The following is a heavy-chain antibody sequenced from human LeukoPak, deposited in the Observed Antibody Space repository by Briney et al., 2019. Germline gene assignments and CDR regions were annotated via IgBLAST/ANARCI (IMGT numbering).Heavy chain of an antibody. J-gene: IGHJ4*02. CDR3: ATLSGYSGSYYSFDY. Sequence: PSETQSLTCTVSGGSISSSSYYWGWIRQPPGKGLEWIGSIYYSGSTYYNPSLKSRVTISVDTSKNQFSLKLSSVTAADTAVYYCATLSGYSGSYYSFDYWGQGTLVTVSS. CDR1: GGSISSSSYY. CDR2: IYYSGST. D-gene: IGHD1-26*01. V-gene: IGHV4-39*01.